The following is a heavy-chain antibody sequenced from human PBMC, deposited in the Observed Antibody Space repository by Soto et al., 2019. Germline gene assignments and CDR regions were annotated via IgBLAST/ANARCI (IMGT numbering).Heavy chain of an antibody. CDR2: ISSSSSYI. CDR1: GFTFSSYS. CDR3: ARASAIVNWFDP. Sequence: GGSLRLSCAASGFTFSSYSMNWVRQAPGKGLEWVSSISSSSSYIYYADSVKGRFTISRDNAKNSLYLQMNSLRAEDTAVYYCARASAIVNWFDPWGQGTLVTVSS. D-gene: IGHD2-2*01. J-gene: IGHJ5*02. V-gene: IGHV3-21*01.